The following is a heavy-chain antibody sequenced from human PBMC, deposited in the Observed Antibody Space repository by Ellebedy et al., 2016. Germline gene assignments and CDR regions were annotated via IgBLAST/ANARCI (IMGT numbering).Heavy chain of an antibody. D-gene: IGHD2-2*02. CDR1: GFTFSSYG. CDR3: ARDDRGYCSSTSCYMSDY. Sequence: GGSLRLSXAASGFTFSSYGMHWVRQAPGKGLEWVAVIWYDGSNKYYADSVKGRFTISRDNSKNTLYLQMNSLRAEDTAVYYCARDDRGYCSSTSCYMSDYWGQGTLVTVSS. CDR2: IWYDGSNK. J-gene: IGHJ4*02. V-gene: IGHV3-33*08.